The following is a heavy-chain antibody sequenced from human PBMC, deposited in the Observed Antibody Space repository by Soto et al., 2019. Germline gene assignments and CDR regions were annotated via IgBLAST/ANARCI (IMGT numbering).Heavy chain of an antibody. CDR2: IWYDGSDK. CDR3: AKAATDSSGYYRFDP. CDR1: GFTFRSYG. Sequence: AGGSLRLSCAASGFTFRSYGMNWVRQAPGKGLEWVAVIWYDGSDKYYADSVRGRFTISRDNSNNTLSLQMNSLRAEDTAVYYCAKAATDSSGYYRFDPWGQGTLVTVSS. V-gene: IGHV3-33*06. D-gene: IGHD3-22*01. J-gene: IGHJ5*02.